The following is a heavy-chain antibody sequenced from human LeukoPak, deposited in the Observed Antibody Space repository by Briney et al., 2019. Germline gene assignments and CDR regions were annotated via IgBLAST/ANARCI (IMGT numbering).Heavy chain of an antibody. J-gene: IGHJ4*02. CDR1: RFTFSNFG. V-gene: IGHV3-23*01. CDR2: ISGSGGST. Sequence: GGSLRLSCAASRFTFSNFGMSWVRQAPGKGLEWVSAISGSGGSTYYADSVKGRFTTSRDNSKNTLYLQMNSLRAEDTAVYYCAKSSYYDSSGYYREYYFDYWGQGTLVTVSS. D-gene: IGHD3-22*01. CDR3: AKSSYYDSSGYYREYYFDY.